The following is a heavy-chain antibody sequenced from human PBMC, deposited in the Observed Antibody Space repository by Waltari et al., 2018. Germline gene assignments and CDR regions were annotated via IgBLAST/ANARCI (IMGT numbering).Heavy chain of an antibody. D-gene: IGHD3-22*01. J-gene: IGHJ4*02. V-gene: IGHV4-30-4*08. CDR1: GGSISSGAYY. Sequence: QVQLQESGPGLVKPSQTLSLTCTVSGGSISSGAYYWSWIRQPPGKGREWSGYIYYCGGTDYIPCIKRCVTISEDTSKNQFSMKLSSVNAAATAVYYCARATGDYDSSGYYNGGDYWGQGTLVTVSS. CDR2: IYYCGGT. CDR3: ARATGDYDSSGYYNGGDY.